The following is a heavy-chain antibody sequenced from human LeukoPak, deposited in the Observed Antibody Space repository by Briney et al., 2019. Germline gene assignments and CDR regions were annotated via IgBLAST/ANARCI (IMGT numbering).Heavy chain of an antibody. Sequence: PGGSLRLSCAASGFTVSSNYISWVRQAPGKGLEWVAVISYDGSNKYYADSVKGRFTISRDNSKNTVYLQMNSLRAEDTAVYYCAKDREGTTFDNWGQGTLVTVSS. CDR1: GFTVSSNY. CDR3: AKDREGTTFDN. D-gene: IGHD1-7*01. J-gene: IGHJ4*02. V-gene: IGHV3-30*18. CDR2: ISYDGSNK.